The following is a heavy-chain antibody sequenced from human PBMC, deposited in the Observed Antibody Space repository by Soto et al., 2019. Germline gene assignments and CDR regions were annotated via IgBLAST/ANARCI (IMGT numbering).Heavy chain of an antibody. J-gene: IGHJ4*02. CDR3: ARGILWFGELNFDY. Sequence: SETLSLTCTVSGGSISSYYWSWIRQPAGKGLEWIGRIYTSGSTNYNPSLKSRVTMSVDTSKNQFSLKLSSVTAADTAVYYCARGILWFGELNFDYWGQGTLVTVSS. CDR2: IYTSGST. V-gene: IGHV4-4*07. D-gene: IGHD3-10*01. CDR1: GGSISSYY.